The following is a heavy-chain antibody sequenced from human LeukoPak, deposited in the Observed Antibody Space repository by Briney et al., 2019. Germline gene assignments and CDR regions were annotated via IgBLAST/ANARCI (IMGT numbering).Heavy chain of an antibody. V-gene: IGHV1-18*01. CDR2: INAYNGNT. D-gene: IGHD6-19*01. CDR3: ARDRYSSGSSDY. CDR1: GYTFTSYG. J-gene: IGHJ4*02. Sequence: ASVKVSCKASGYTFTSYGISWVRQAPGQGLEWMGWINAYNGNTNYAQKLQGRVTMTTDTYTSTAYMELRSLRSDDTAVYYCARDRYSSGSSDYWGQGTLVTVSS.